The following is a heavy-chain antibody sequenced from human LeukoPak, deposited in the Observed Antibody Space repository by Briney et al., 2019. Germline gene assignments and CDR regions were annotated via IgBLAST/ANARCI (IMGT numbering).Heavy chain of an antibody. D-gene: IGHD6-19*01. CDR2: ISSSGSTI. CDR3: ARGLAVAGDGSWFDP. Sequence: GGSLRLSCAASGFTFSSYEMNWVRQAPGKGLEWVSYISSSGSTIYYADSVKGRFTISRDNAKNSLYLQMNSLRAEDTAVYCCARGLAVAGDGSWFDPWGQGTLVTVSS. V-gene: IGHV3-48*03. CDR1: GFTFSSYE. J-gene: IGHJ5*02.